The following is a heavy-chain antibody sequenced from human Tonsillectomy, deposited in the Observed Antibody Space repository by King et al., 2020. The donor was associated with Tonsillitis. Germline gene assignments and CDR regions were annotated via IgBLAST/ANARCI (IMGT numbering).Heavy chain of an antibody. V-gene: IGHV4-34*01. CDR2: INHSGST. CDR1: GGSFSGYY. CDR3: ARGGLAAGYYFDY. Sequence: VQLQQWGAGLLKPSETLSLTCAVYGGSFSGYYWSWIRQPPGKGLEWIGEINHSGSTNYNPSLKSRVTISVDTSKNQFSLNLSSVTAAATAVYYCARGGLAAGYYFDYWGQGTRVTVSS. D-gene: IGHD6-25*01. J-gene: IGHJ4*02.